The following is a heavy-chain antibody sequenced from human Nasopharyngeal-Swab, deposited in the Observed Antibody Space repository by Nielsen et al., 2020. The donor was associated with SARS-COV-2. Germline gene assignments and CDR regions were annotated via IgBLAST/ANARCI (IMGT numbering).Heavy chain of an antibody. CDR2: ISGSGGST. CDR3: AKGMDTMPNNWFDP. Sequence: VRQAPGEGLEWVSAISGSGGSTYYADSVKGRFTTSRDNSKNTLYLQMNSLRAEDTAVYYCAKGMDTMPNNWFDPWGQGTLVTVSS. J-gene: IGHJ5*02. D-gene: IGHD5-24*01. V-gene: IGHV3-23*01.